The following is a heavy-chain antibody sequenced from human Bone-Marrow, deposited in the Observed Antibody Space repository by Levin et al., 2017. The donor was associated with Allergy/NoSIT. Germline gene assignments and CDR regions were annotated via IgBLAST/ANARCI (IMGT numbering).Heavy chain of an antibody. D-gene: IGHD1-1*01. CDR1: GGTFSSYA. V-gene: IGHV1-69*13. J-gene: IGHJ4*02. CDR2: IIPIFGTA. CDR3: ASQGLERGVADY. Sequence: SVKVSCKASGGTFSSYAISWVRQAPGQGLEWMGGIIPIFGTANYAQKFQGRVTITADESTSTAYMELSSLRSEDTAVYYCASQGLERGVADYWGQGTLVTVSS.